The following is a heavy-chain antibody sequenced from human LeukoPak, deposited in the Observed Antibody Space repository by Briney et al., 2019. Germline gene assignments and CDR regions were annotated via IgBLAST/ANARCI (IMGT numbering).Heavy chain of an antibody. D-gene: IGHD2-2*01. CDR2: IYPGDSDT. V-gene: IGHV5-51*01. J-gene: IGHJ4*02. CDR1: GYSFINYW. CDR3: ARRSGSRGSYSIDY. Sequence: GESLKTSCKGSGYSFINYWIGWVRQMPGKGLEWMGLIYPGDSDTRYSPSFQGQVTISVDKSIDTTYLQWSSLKASDTAMYYCARRSGSRGSYSIDYWGQGTLVTVSS.